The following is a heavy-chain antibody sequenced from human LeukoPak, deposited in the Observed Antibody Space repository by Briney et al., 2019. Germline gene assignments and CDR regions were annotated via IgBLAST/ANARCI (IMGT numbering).Heavy chain of an antibody. CDR1: VASISSYY. V-gene: IGHV4-59*01. Sequence: SETLSLTCTLSVASISSYYWNWIRHSPRKGLEWIGSIYYVVSTHYTPPLNRRDTMSVDTSKNEISLRLSSVSAANTAIYYCGRRNYDYWIDYGLDVWGQGTPVTVSS. CDR3: GRRNYDYWIDYGLDV. D-gene: IGHD3-3*01. CDR2: IYYVVST. J-gene: IGHJ6*02.